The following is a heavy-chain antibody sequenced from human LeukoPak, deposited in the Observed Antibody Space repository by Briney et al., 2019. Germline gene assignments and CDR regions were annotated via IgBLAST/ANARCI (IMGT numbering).Heavy chain of an antibody. Sequence: ASVRVSCKTSGYTFTNFGINWVRQAPGQGLEWMGWISGNNDNPNYGQKFQGRFAVTTDSSTTTAYMELRNLTFDDTAVYYCARDGTSTDDYWGQGTLVTVSS. CDR3: ARDGTSTDDY. CDR2: ISGNNDNP. V-gene: IGHV1-18*01. J-gene: IGHJ4*02. D-gene: IGHD2-2*01. CDR1: GYTFTNFG.